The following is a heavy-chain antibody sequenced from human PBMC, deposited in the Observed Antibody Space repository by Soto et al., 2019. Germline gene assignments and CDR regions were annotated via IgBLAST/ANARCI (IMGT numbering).Heavy chain of an antibody. CDR2: IYTSGST. Sequence: SETLSLTCTVSGGSISSYYWSWIRQPAGKGLEWIGRIYTSGSTNYNPSLKSRVTMSVDTSKNQFSLKLSSVAAADTAVYYCAREGAHYDFWSGYYGFDYWGQGTLVTVSS. D-gene: IGHD3-3*01. V-gene: IGHV4-4*07. CDR3: AREGAHYDFWSGYYGFDY. J-gene: IGHJ4*02. CDR1: GGSISSYY.